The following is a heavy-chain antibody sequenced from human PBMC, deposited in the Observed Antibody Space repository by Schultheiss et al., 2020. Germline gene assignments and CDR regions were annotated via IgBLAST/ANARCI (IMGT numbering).Heavy chain of an antibody. CDR2: IYPGDSDT. D-gene: IGHD2-2*01. Sequence: GESLKISCKGSGYSFTSYWIGWVRQMPGKGLEWMGIIYPGDSDTRYSPSFQGQVTISADKSISTAYLQWSSLKASDTAMYYCARRKYCSSTSCYLSYNWFDPWGQGTLVTVSA. V-gene: IGHV5-51*01. CDR3: ARRKYCSSTSCYLSYNWFDP. J-gene: IGHJ5*02. CDR1: GYSFTSYW.